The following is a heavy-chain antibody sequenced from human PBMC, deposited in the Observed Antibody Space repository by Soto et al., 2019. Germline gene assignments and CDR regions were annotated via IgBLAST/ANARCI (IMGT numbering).Heavy chain of an antibody. CDR2: VYDSGST. CDR1: GGSINSYY. D-gene: IGHD6-13*01. V-gene: IGHV4-59*01. CDR3: ARGYSSNWSRVDS. J-gene: IGHJ4*02. Sequence: TSETLSLTCTVSGGSINSYYWTWIRQPPGKGLEWIGYVYDSGSTNYNPSLRSRLTISADTSKNQFSLKLNSATAADTAVYYCARGYSSNWSRVDSWGQGILVTVPQ.